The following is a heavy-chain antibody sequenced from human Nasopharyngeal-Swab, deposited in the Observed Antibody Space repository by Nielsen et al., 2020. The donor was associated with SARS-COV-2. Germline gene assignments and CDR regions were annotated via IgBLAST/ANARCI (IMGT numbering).Heavy chain of an antibody. Sequence: SVKVSCKAFGGTFSSYAISWVRQAPGQGLEWMGRIIPILGIANYAQKFQGRVTITADKSTSTAYMELSSLRSEDTAVYYCARDCSSTSCYLYYYYYYMDVWGKGTTVTVSS. D-gene: IGHD2-2*01. CDR3: ARDCSSTSCYLYYYYYYMDV. CDR1: GGTFSSYA. J-gene: IGHJ6*03. V-gene: IGHV1-69*04. CDR2: IIPILGIA.